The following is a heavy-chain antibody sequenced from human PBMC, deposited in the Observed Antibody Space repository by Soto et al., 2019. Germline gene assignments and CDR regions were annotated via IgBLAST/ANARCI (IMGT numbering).Heavy chain of an antibody. Sequence: ASVKVSCKASGYTFTSYAMHWVRQAPGQRLEWMGWINAGNGNTKYSQKFQGRVTITRDTSASTAYMELSSLRSEDTAVYYCARGGQRAFRFLEWSSLDFDYWGQGTLVTVSS. CDR2: INAGNGNT. CDR1: GYTFTSYA. CDR3: ARGGQRAFRFLEWSSLDFDY. V-gene: IGHV1-3*01. D-gene: IGHD3-3*01. J-gene: IGHJ4*02.